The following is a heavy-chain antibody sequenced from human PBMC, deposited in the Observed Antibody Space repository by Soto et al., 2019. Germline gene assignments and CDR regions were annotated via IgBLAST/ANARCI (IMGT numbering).Heavy chain of an antibody. D-gene: IGHD1-1*01. CDR3: AKDHNLVLFYY. Sequence: PSETLSLTCTVSGGSISSGGYYWSWIRQHPGKGLEWIGYIYYSGSTYYNPSLKSRVTISVDTSKNQFSLKLSSVTAADTAVYYCAKDHNLVLFYYWARGTLVTVSS. CDR1: GGSISSGGYY. J-gene: IGHJ4*02. V-gene: IGHV4-31*03. CDR2: IYYSGST.